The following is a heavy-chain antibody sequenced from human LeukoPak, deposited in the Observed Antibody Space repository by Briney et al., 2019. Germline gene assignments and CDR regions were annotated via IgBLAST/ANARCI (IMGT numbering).Heavy chain of an antibody. J-gene: IGHJ5*02. V-gene: IGHV4-59*12. CDR2: IYYSGST. CDR1: GGSISNKY. Sequence: SETLSLTCTVSGGSISNKYWSWIRQPPGKGLEWIGYIYYSGSTNYNPSLKSRVTMSVDTSKNQFSLKLSSVTAADTAVYYCASTDILTGDNWFDPWGQGTLVTVSS. CDR3: ASTDILTGDNWFDP. D-gene: IGHD3-9*01.